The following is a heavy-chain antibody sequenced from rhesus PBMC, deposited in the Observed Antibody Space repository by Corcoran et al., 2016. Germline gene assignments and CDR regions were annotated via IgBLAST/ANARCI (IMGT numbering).Heavy chain of an antibody. Sequence: QVQLQESGPGLVKPSETLSLTCAVSGGSISGYYYWSWIRQPPGKGLGWIWSIYGSGGSNYLNPSLKGRVTLSVDPSQNQFSLKRGSVTAADTAVYYCARRGYSGSWNPFDYWGQGVLVTVSS. CDR1: GGSISGYYY. CDR2: IYGSGGSN. D-gene: IGHD6-25*01. CDR3: ARRGYSGSWNPFDY. J-gene: IGHJ4*01. V-gene: IGHV4S14*01.